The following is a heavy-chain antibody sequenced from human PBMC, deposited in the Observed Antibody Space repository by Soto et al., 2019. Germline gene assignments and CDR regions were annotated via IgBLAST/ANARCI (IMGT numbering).Heavy chain of an antibody. D-gene: IGHD6-6*01. V-gene: IGHV4-31*03. Sequence: QVQLQESGPGLVKPSQTLSLTCTVSGGSISSGGYYWSWIRQHPGKGLEWIGYIYYSGSTYFNPSLKSRLTISVDTSMNQFSLQLSSVTAADTAVYYCARAGHSSSSEGANWFDPWGQGTLVTVSS. CDR2: IYYSGST. CDR1: GGSISSGGYY. CDR3: ARAGHSSSSEGANWFDP. J-gene: IGHJ5*02.